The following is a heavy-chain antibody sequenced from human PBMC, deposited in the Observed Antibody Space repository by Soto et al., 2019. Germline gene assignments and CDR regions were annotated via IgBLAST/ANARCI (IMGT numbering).Heavy chain of an antibody. CDR2: MYASGST. Sequence: PSETLSLTCAVSGASITSSNWWSWVRQPPGKGLEWIGEMYASGSTSYHPSLKSRLTISVDKSKNQLSLNLDSVTAADTALYYCAIETVAGRDYWGQGTLVTVS. J-gene: IGHJ4*02. CDR3: AIETVAGRDY. D-gene: IGHD6-19*01. V-gene: IGHV4-4*02. CDR1: GASITSSNW.